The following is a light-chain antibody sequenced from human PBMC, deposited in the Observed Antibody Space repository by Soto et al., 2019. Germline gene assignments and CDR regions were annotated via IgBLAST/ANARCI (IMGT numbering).Light chain of an antibody. CDR1: QRISSS. CDR3: HQSYGTPPT. CDR2: SAV. Sequence: DIEMTQFPSSLSASVGDRVDITCRASQRISSSLNWYQQKLGSAPQLLIHSAVILQSGVPSRFSGSGSGTEFTLTISGLQPEDFATYFCHQSYGTPPTFGRETRVEMK. J-gene: IGKJ4*01. V-gene: IGKV1-39*01.